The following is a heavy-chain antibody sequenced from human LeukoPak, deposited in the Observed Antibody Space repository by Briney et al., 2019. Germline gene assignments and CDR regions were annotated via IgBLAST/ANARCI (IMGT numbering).Heavy chain of an antibody. J-gene: IGHJ4*02. Sequence: ASVKVSCKASGYTFTHHGISWVRQAPGQGLEWMGWISCYNGDTMYAQNVQGRATMTTDTSTTTAYIELRSLSSDDTAMYYCARDPSNSAGYHAHFDSWGQGTLVTVTS. D-gene: IGHD5-12*01. V-gene: IGHV1-18*04. CDR3: ARDPSNSAGYHAHFDS. CDR2: ISCYNGDT. CDR1: GYTFTHHG.